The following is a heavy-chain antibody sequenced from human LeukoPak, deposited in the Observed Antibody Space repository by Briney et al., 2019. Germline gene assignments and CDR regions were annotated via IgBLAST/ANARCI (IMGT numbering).Heavy chain of an antibody. CDR3: ARDLALGGAFDI. V-gene: IGHV4-31*03. D-gene: IGHD3-10*01. Sequence: SETLSLTCTVSSGSISSGGYYWSWIRQHPGKGLEWIGYIYYSGSTYYNPSLKSRVTISVDTSKNQFSLKLSSVTAADTAVYYCARDLALGGAFDIWGQGTMVTVSS. CDR1: SGSISSGGYY. CDR2: IYYSGST. J-gene: IGHJ3*02.